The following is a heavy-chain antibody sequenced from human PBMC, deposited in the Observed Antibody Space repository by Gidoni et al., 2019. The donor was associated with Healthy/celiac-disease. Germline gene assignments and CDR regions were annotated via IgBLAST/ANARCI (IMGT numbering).Heavy chain of an antibody. Sequence: QVQRVQSGAEVKKPGSSVKVSCKASGGTFSSYAISWLRQAPGQGLEWMGGIIPILGTAHYAQKYQGRVTIPADESTSTAYMELRSLRSEDTAVYYCARGRYFDCLSTTTNYYYYYYMDVWGKGTTVTVSS. CDR3: ARGRYFDCLSTTTNYYYYYYMDV. V-gene: IGHV1-69*01. D-gene: IGHD3-9*01. J-gene: IGHJ6*03. CDR2: IIPILGTA. CDR1: GGTFSSYA.